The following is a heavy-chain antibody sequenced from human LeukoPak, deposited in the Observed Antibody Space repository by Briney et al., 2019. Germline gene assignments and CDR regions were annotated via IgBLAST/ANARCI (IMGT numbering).Heavy chain of an antibody. J-gene: IGHJ4*02. CDR2: ISGSGGST. Sequence: GGSLRLSCAASGFAFSSYAMNWVRQAPGKGLEWVSAISGSGGSTYYADSVKGRFTISRDNSKNTLYLQMNSLRAEDTAVYYCAKDVDIVATALFDYWGQGTLVTVPS. CDR1: GFAFSSYA. CDR3: AKDVDIVATALFDY. D-gene: IGHD5-12*01. V-gene: IGHV3-23*01.